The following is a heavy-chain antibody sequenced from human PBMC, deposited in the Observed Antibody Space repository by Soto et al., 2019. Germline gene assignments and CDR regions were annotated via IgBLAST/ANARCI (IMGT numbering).Heavy chain of an antibody. Sequence: GGSLRLSCAASGFTFSSYAMSWIRQAPGKGLEWVSDISCSGGSTYYADSVKGRFTISRDNSKHTLYLQMNSLRAEHTVVYYCALAAAAPIEYYFDYWGQGTLGTVSS. V-gene: IGHV3-23*01. J-gene: IGHJ4*02. CDR2: ISCSGGST. CDR3: ALAAAAPIEYYFDY. CDR1: GFTFSSYA. D-gene: IGHD6-13*01.